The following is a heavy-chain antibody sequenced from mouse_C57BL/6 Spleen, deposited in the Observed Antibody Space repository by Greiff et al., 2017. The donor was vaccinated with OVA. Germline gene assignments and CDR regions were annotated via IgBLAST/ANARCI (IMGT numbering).Heavy chain of an antibody. CDR2: ISSGSSTI. J-gene: IGHJ3*01. V-gene: IGHV5-17*01. D-gene: IGHD1-1*01. Sequence: EVKLEESGGGLVKPGGSLKLSCAASGFTFSDYGMHWVRQAPEKGLEWVAYISSGSSTIYYADTVKGRFTISRDNAKNTLFLQMTSLRSEDTAMYYCARTYGSSYWFAYWGQGTLVTVSA. CDR1: GFTFSDYG. CDR3: ARTYGSSYWFAY.